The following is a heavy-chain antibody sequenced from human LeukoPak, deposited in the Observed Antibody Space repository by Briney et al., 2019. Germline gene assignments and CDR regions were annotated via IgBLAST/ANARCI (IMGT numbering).Heavy chain of an antibody. Sequence: SVKVSCKATGGTFSSYAISWVRQAPGQGLEWMGGIIPIFGTANYAQKFQGRVTITADKSTSTAYMELSSLRSEDTAVYYCARGERFAYFQHWGQGTLVTVSS. CDR1: GGTFSSYA. J-gene: IGHJ1*01. CDR3: ARGERFAYFQH. V-gene: IGHV1-69*06. D-gene: IGHD3-10*01. CDR2: IIPIFGTA.